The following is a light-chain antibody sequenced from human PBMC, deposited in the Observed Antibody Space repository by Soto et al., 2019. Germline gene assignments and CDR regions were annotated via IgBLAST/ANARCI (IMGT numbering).Light chain of an antibody. CDR2: GSS. Sequence: DIVMTQSPGSLSASPGESVTLSCRASQSVGSTLAWYQHQPGQAPRVLIYGSSTRANGIPDRFSGSGSGTDFTLTINSLQSEDFAVYYCQQYSNWPSYPLGQGTKLE. CDR1: QSVGST. CDR3: QQYSNWPSYP. V-gene: IGKV3-15*01. J-gene: IGKJ2*01.